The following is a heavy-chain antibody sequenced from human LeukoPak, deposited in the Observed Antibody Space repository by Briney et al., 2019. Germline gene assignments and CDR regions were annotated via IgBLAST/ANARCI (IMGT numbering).Heavy chain of an antibody. CDR2: IFYTGST. J-gene: IGHJ4*02. CDR3: ARQQLSQLYYFDN. CDR1: GGSISSYY. V-gene: IGHV4-59*01. D-gene: IGHD6-13*01. Sequence: SETLSLTCTVTGGSISSYYWSWIRQPPGKGLEWIGYIFYTGSTNYNPSLKSRVTISVDTSKNQFSLKLSSVTAADTAVYYCARQQLSQLYYFDNWGQGTLVTVSS.